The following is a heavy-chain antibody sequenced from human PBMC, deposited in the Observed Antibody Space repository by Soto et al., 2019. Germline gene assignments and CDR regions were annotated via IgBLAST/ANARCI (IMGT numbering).Heavy chain of an antibody. CDR2: VFSGGTS. V-gene: IGHV3-66*01. Sequence: ESGGGLVQPGGSLRLSCAASGFTVSDNYMSWVRQAPGKGLEWVSVVFSGGTSYFADSVKGRFTISRDNSKNTLYLQMNSLRAEDTAVYYCAIPGYCGGGSCDYWGQGTLVTVSS. CDR1: GFTVSDNY. J-gene: IGHJ4*02. CDR3: AIPGYCGGGSCDY. D-gene: IGHD2-15*01.